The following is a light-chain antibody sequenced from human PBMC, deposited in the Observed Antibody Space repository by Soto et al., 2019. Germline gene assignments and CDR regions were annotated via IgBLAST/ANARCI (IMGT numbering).Light chain of an antibody. V-gene: IGLV2-8*01. CDR3: SSYAGSNNFV. Sequence: QSVVTQPPSESGSPGQSVTISCTGTSSDVAAYDFVSWYQQHPGKAPKLMIYEVSKRPSGIPDRFSGSKSGDTASLTVSGLQADDEADYYCSSYAGSNNFVFGTGTKVTVL. J-gene: IGLJ1*01. CDR1: SSDVAAYDF. CDR2: EVS.